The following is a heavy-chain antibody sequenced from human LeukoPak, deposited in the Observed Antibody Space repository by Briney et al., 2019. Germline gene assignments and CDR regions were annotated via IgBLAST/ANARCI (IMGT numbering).Heavy chain of an antibody. CDR2: IYYSGTT. D-gene: IGHD6-19*01. CDR3: ARDLGYSSL. J-gene: IGHJ4*02. V-gene: IGHV4-59*01. Sequence: SETLSLTCAVYGESFSGYYWSWIRQPPGKGLEWIGYIYYSGTTNYNPSLKSRVTISVDKPKNQLSLKLTSVTAADTAVYYCARDLGYSSLWGQGTLVTVSS. CDR1: GESFSGYY.